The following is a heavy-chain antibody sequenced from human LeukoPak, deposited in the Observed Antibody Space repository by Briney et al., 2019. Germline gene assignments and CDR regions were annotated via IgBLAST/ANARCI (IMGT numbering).Heavy chain of an antibody. CDR3: ARGRCYSGIDV. Sequence: SVKLSCKASGAAFSSYAISWVRQAPGQGLELMGVFIPSFGTANYGQKFQGRVTITADESTSTAYMELSSLRSDDTAVYYCARGRCYSGIDVWGKGTTVTVSS. V-gene: IGHV1-69*13. J-gene: IGHJ6*04. D-gene: IGHD2-2*02. CDR1: GAAFSSYA. CDR2: FIPSFGTA.